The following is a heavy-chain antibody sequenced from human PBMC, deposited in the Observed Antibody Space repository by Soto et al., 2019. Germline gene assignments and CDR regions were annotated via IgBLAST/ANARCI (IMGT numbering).Heavy chain of an antibody. CDR2: ISGSGGST. Sequence: GGSLRLSCAASGFTFSSYAMSWVRQAPGKGLEWVSAISGSGGSTYYADSVKGRFTISRDNSKNTLYLQMNSLRAEDTAVYYCAKDGEYSSSGTIDYWGQGTLVTVSS. CDR1: GFTFSSYA. D-gene: IGHD6-6*01. V-gene: IGHV3-23*01. CDR3: AKDGEYSSSGTIDY. J-gene: IGHJ4*02.